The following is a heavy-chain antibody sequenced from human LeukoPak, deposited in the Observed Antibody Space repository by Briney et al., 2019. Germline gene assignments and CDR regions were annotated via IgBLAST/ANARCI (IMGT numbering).Heavy chain of an antibody. D-gene: IGHD3-22*01. CDR3: AKDFTMTLQEPDHAFDI. V-gene: IGHV3-9*01. CDR1: GSTFDDYA. J-gene: IGHJ3*02. Sequence: GGSLRLSCAASGSTFDDYAMHWVRQAPGKGLEWVSGISWNSGSIGYADSVKGRFTISRDNAKNSLYLQMNSLRAEDTALYYCAKDFTMTLQEPDHAFDIWGQGTMVTVSS. CDR2: ISWNSGSI.